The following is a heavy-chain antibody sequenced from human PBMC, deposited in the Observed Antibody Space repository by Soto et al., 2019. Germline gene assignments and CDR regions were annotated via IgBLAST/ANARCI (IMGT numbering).Heavy chain of an antibody. Sequence: ASVKVSCKASGYTFTGYYMHRVRQAPGQGLEWMGWINPNSGGTNYAQKFQGWVTMTRDTSISTAYMELSRLRSDDTAVYYCAREGGEARPTYYYYGMDVWGQGTTVTVSS. J-gene: IGHJ6*02. CDR2: INPNSGGT. D-gene: IGHD6-6*01. CDR1: GYTFTGYY. CDR3: AREGGEARPTYYYYGMDV. V-gene: IGHV1-2*04.